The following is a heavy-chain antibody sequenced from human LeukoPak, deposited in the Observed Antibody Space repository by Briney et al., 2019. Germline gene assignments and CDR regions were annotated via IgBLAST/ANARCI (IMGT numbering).Heavy chain of an antibody. J-gene: IGHJ4*02. CDR1: GDSVSSNSAA. CDR3: ARVRRVDRLGPTSYYFDY. V-gene: IGHV6-1*01. Sequence: SQTLSLTCAISGDSVSSNSAAWNWLRQSPSRGLEWLGRTYYRSKWYNDYAVSVKSRITINPDTSKNQFSLQLNSVTPEDTAVYYCARVRRVDRLGPTSYYFDYWGQGTLVTVSS. CDR2: TYYRSKWYN. D-gene: IGHD2-2*01.